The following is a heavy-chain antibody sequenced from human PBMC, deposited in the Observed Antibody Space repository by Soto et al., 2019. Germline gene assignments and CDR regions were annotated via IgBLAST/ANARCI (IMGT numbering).Heavy chain of an antibody. V-gene: IGHV3-30*18. CDR1: GFTFSSYG. CDR2: ISYDGSNK. D-gene: IGHD4-17*01. J-gene: IGHJ4*02. CDR3: AKDRTQYGDYLYYFDY. Sequence: GGSLRLSCAASGFTFSSYGMHWVRQAPGKGLEWVAVISYDGSNKYYADSVKGRFTISRDNSKNTLYLQMNSLRAEDTAVYYCAKDRTQYGDYLYYFDYWGQGTLVTVSS.